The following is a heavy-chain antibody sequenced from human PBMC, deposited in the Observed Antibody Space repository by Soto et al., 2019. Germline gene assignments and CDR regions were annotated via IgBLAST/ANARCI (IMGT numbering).Heavy chain of an antibody. CDR1: GFTFTSSA. V-gene: IGHV1-58*01. J-gene: IGHJ4*02. CDR2: IVVGSGNT. Sequence: SVKVSCKASGFTFTSSAVQWVRQARGQRLEWIGWIVVGSGNTNYAQKFQERVTITRDMSTSTAYMELSSLRSEDTAVYYCAADTSDNCSGGSCYVLESWGQGTLVTVSS. D-gene: IGHD2-15*01. CDR3: AADTSDNCSGGSCYVLES.